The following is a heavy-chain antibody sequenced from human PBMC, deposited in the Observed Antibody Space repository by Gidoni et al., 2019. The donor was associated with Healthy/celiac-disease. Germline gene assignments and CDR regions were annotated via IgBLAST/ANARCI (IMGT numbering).Heavy chain of an antibody. V-gene: IGHV4-39*01. CDR2: IYYSGST. Sequence: QLQLQESGPGLVKPSETLSLTCTVSGGSISSSSYYWGWIRQPPGKGLEWIGSIYYSGSTYYNPSLKSRVTISVDTSKNQFSLKLSSVTAADTAVYYCYAGYPYYYGMDVWGQGTTVTVSS. CDR1: GGSISSSSYY. J-gene: IGHJ6*02. D-gene: IGHD3-9*01. CDR3: YAGYPYYYGMDV.